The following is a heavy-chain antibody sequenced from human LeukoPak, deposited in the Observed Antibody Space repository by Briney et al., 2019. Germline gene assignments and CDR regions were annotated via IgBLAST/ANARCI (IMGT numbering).Heavy chain of an antibody. Sequence: ASVKVSCKASGYTFTGYYMHWVRQAPGQGLEWMGWINPDSGGTNYAQKFQGRVTMTRDTSTSTAYMELSRLRSDDTAVYYCARVGSSGEVFDYWGQGTLVTVSS. V-gene: IGHV1-2*02. CDR2: INPDSGGT. CDR1: GYTFTGYY. D-gene: IGHD6-19*01. J-gene: IGHJ4*02. CDR3: ARVGSSGEVFDY.